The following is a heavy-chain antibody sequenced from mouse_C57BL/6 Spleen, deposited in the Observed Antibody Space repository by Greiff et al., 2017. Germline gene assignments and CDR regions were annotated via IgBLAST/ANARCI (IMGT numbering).Heavy chain of an antibody. D-gene: IGHD1-1*01. CDR3: ARDVFITTVVGYAMDY. J-gene: IGHJ4*01. CDR1: GYAFSSSW. V-gene: IGHV1-82*01. CDR2: IYPGDGDT. Sequence: QVQLKESGPELVKPGASVKISCKASGYAFSSSWMNWVKQRPGKGLEWIGRIYPGDGDTNYNGKFKGKATLTADKSSSTAYMQLSSLTSEDSAVYFCARDVFITTVVGYAMDYWGQGTSVTVSS.